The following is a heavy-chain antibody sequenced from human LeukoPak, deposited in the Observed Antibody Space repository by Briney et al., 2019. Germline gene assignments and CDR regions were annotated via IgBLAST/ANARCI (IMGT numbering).Heavy chain of an antibody. CDR2: ISSSSSYI. V-gene: IGHV3-21*01. CDR3: ARDPGRYDILTGYYSN. CDR1: GFTFSSYS. Sequence: GGSLRLSCAASGFTFSSYSMNWVRQAPGKGLEWVSSISSSSSYIYYADSVKGRFTISRDNAKNSLYLQMNSLRAEDTAVYYCARDPGRYDILTGYYSNWGQGTLVTVSS. D-gene: IGHD3-9*01. J-gene: IGHJ4*02.